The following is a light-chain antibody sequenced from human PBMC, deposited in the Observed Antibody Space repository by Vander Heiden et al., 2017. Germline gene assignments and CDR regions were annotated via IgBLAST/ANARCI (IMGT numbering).Light chain of an antibody. V-gene: IGLV1-51*01. Sequence: HSLFTQPPSVSAAPGQKVIISCSGGRSNIGNNYVSWYQQLPGTATKLLIYDNNKRPSGIPDRFSGSKSGTSATLAITGLQTGDEADYYCGAWDDSLSGIFGSGTKVTVL. CDR2: DNN. CDR1: RSNIGNNY. J-gene: IGLJ1*01. CDR3: GAWDDSLSGI.